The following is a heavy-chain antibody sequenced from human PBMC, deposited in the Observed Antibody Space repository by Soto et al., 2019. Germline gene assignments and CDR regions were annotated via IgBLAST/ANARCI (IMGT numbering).Heavy chain of an antibody. CDR3: ARGIDDSLTGNLFAP. D-gene: IGHD3-9*01. V-gene: IGHV4-59*01. CDR2: IYYSGST. CDR1: GGSISSYY. J-gene: IGHJ5*02. Sequence: SETLSLTCTVSGGSISSYYWSWIRQPPGKGLEWIGYIYYSGSTNYNPSLKSRVTISVDTSKNQFSLKLSSVTAADTAVYYCARGIDDSLTGNLFAPWGQGTLVTVSS.